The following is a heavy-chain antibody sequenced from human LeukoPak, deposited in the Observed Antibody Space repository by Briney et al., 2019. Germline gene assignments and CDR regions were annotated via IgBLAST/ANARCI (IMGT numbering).Heavy chain of an antibody. V-gene: IGHV3-30*03. D-gene: IGHD3-3*01. J-gene: IGHJ4*02. CDR3: ARDPAKFWSGHDY. CDR1: GFIFSSYG. CDR2: ISYDGSNK. Sequence: GGSLRLSCTASGFIFSSYGMHWVRQAPGKGLEWVAVISYDGSNKYYEDSVKGRFTISRDNSKNTLYVQMNSLRAEDTAVYYCARDPAKFWSGHDYWGQGTLVTVSS.